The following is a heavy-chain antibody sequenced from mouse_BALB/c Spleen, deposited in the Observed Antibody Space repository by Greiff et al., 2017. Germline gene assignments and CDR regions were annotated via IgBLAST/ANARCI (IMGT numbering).Heavy chain of an antibody. V-gene: IGHV1-5*01. CDR1: GYTFTSYW. J-gene: IGHJ4*01. CDR3: TRGIYYAVYYYAMDY. Sequence: VQLQQSGTVLARPGASVKMSCKASGYTFTSYWMHWVKQRPGQGLEWIGAIYPGNSDTSYNQKFKGKAKLTAVTSTSTAYMELSSLTNEDSAVYYCTRGIYYAVYYYAMDYWGQGTSVTVSS. CDR2: IYPGNSDT. D-gene: IGHD2-1*01.